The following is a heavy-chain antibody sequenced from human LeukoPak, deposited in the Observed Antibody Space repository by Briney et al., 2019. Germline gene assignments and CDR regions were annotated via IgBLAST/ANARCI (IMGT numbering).Heavy chain of an antibody. CDR2: ISISNSTI. J-gene: IGHJ6*03. Sequence: PGGSLRLSCAASGFTFSSYSMNWVRQGPGKGLEWISYISISNSTIYYADSVKGRFTISRDNAKNSLYLQLNSLRAEDTAVYYCARGRYYHYIDVWGRGTTVTVSS. V-gene: IGHV3-48*01. CDR1: GFTFSSYS. CDR3: ARGRYYHYIDV.